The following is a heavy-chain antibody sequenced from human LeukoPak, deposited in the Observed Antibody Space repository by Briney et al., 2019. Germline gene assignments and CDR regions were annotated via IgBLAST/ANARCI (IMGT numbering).Heavy chain of an antibody. D-gene: IGHD6-25*01. J-gene: IGHJ3*01. CDR3: ARGRASAFDV. CDR2: TYYTSKWNT. V-gene: IGHV6-1*01. Sequence: SQTLSLTCAISGDSVTTSGVAWNWVRQSPSRDLYWLGRTYYTSKWNTDYAVSVKSRIVVNTDTSKNQIALQLNSVTSEDTSVCYCARGRASAFDVWGQGTMVTVSS. CDR1: GDSVTTSGVA.